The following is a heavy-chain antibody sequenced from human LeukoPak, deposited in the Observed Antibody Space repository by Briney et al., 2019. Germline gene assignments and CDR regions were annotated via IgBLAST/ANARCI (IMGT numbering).Heavy chain of an antibody. V-gene: IGHV1-2*06. CDR3: ARHPLGYCSSTSCYAWEN. D-gene: IGHD2-2*01. Sequence: ASVKVSCKASGYTFTGYYMHWVRQAPGQGLEWMARINPNSGGTNYAQKFQGRVTMTRDTSISTAYMELSRLRSDDTAVYYCARHPLGYCSSTSCYAWENWGQGTLVTVSS. CDR1: GYTFTGYY. J-gene: IGHJ4*02. CDR2: INPNSGGT.